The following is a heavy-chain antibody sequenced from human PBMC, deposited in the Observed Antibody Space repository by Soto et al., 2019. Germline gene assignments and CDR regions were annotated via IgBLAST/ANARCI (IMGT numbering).Heavy chain of an antibody. CDR1: GFTFTNYG. D-gene: IGHD6-19*01. Sequence: GGSLRLSCAASGFTFTNYGMHWVRQAPGKGLEWVAVISYDGSNKYYADSVKGRFTISRDNSKYTLYLQVNSLRAEDTAVYYCAKSYSSWDAFDIWGQGTMVTVSS. CDR2: ISYDGSNK. V-gene: IGHV3-30*18. CDR3: AKSYSSWDAFDI. J-gene: IGHJ3*02.